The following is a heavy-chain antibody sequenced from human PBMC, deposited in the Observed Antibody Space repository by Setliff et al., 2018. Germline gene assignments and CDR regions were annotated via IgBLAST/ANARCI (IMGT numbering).Heavy chain of an antibody. J-gene: IGHJ6*03. CDR1: GFSLSTSGIC. CDR2: IDWDDDK. V-gene: IGHV2-70*11. D-gene: IGHD1-26*01. Sequence: SGPTLVNPTQTLTLTCTFSGFSLSTSGICVSWIRQPPGKALEWLARIDWDDDKYYTPSLKTRLTISKDTSKNQVVLTMTNMDSVDTATYYCARTVRSGSYHYYYMDVWGKGTTVTVSS. CDR3: ARTVRSGSYHYYYMDV.